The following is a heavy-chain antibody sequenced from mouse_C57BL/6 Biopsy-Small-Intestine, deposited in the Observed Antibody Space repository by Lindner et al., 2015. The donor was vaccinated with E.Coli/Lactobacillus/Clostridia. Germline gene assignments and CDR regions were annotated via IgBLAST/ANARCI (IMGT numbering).Heavy chain of an antibody. J-gene: IGHJ3*01. CDR2: IDPENGDT. Sequence: VQLQESGAELVRPGASVKLSCTASGFNIKDDYMHWVKQRPEQGLEWIGWIDPENGDTEYASKFQGKATITADTSSNTAYLQLSSLTSEDTAVYYCTGGGAWFAYWGRRDSGHCLC. CDR1: GFNIKDDY. CDR3: TGGGAWFAY. V-gene: IGHV14-4*01.